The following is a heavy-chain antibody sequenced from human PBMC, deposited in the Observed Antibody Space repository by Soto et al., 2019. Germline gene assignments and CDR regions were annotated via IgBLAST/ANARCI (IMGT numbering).Heavy chain of an antibody. CDR3: ARSRSGGAFDY. CDR2: INPNSGGT. V-gene: IGHV1-2*02. D-gene: IGHD3-10*01. CDR1: GYTFTGYY. J-gene: IGHJ4*02. Sequence: GASVKVSCKASGYTFTGYYMHWVRQAPGQGLEWMGWINPNSGGTNYAQKFQGRVTMTTDTSTSTAYMELRSLRSDDTAVYYCARSRSGGAFDYWGQGTLVTVSS.